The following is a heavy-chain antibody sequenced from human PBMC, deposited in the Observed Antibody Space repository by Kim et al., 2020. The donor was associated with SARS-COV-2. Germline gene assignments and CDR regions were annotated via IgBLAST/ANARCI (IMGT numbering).Heavy chain of an antibody. D-gene: IGHD2-2*01. CDR2: ISGSGGST. Sequence: GGSLRLSCAASGFTFSSYAMSWVRQAPGKGLEWVSAISGSGGSTYYADSVKGRFTISRDNSKNTLYLQMNSLRAEDTAVYYCAKGCSSTSCFYRFDPWGQGTLVTVSS. CDR3: AKGCSSTSCFYRFDP. V-gene: IGHV3-23*01. CDR1: GFTFSSYA. J-gene: IGHJ5*02.